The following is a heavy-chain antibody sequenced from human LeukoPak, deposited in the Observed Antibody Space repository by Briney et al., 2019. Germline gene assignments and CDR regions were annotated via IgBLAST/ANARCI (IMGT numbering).Heavy chain of an antibody. CDR1: GFTFSIYA. V-gene: IGHV3-23*01. J-gene: IGHJ4*02. CDR2: ISGSCGRT. D-gene: IGHD3-10*01. CDR3: AKDRARITMVRGVITDY. Sequence: GGSLRLSCAASGFTFSIYAMNWVRQAPGKGLEWVSGISGSCGRTYYADSVKCRFTISRDNSNNTLYLQMNSLRAEDKAVYYCAKDRARITMVRGVITDYWGQGTLVTVSS.